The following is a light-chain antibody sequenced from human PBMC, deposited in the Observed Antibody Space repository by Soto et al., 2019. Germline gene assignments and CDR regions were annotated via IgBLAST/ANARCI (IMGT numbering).Light chain of an antibody. CDR3: QQYNKWRT. Sequence: EIVMTQSPATLSVSPGERVTLSCRASESVSSSIAWYQQRTGQAPRLLIYGASTRATGIPARFSGSGSGTEFPPPISSLQSEDFAIYYCQQYNKWRTFGQGTKVEIK. CDR2: GAS. CDR1: ESVSSS. J-gene: IGKJ1*01. V-gene: IGKV3-15*01.